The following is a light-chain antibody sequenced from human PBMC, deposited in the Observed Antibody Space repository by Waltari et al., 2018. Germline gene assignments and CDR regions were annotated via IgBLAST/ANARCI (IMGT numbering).Light chain of an antibody. V-gene: IGKV2-28*01. CDR3: MQALQIPQT. CDR2: LGS. CDR1: QNLLYRNGNNY. J-gene: IGKJ4*01. Sequence: EIVLTQSPLLLPVTPGEPASISCRSSQNLLYRNGNNYLDWYLQKPGQSPQLLIFLGSNRASGVPDRFSGSGSGTDFTLKITRVEAEDVGVYYCMQALQIPQTFGGGTKVEIK.